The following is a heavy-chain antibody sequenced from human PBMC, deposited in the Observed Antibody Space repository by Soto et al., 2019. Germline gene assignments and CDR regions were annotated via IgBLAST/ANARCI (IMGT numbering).Heavy chain of an antibody. CDR2: IYPGDSDI. D-gene: IGHD3-22*01. J-gene: IGHJ4*02. V-gene: IGHV5-51*01. Sequence: GESLKISCKGSGCTFTNYWIAWVRQMPGKGLEWMGIIYPGDSDIRYSPSFQGHVTMSADRSINTVYLQWSSLKASDTAMYYCARRTGSGGYYNVDWGQGTQVTVSS. CDR1: GCTFTNYW. CDR3: ARRTGSGGYYNVD.